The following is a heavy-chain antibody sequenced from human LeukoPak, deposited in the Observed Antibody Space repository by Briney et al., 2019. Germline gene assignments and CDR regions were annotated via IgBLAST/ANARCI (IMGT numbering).Heavy chain of an antibody. D-gene: IGHD2/OR15-2a*01. V-gene: IGHV4-61*02. J-gene: IGHJ4*02. CDR1: GDSIRSNNYY. Sequence: SETLSLTCSVSGDSIRSNNYYWSWVRQPAGKGLEWIGRIYTSGSTLYSPSLQSRVTISIDKSKNQFSLRLTSVTAADSAVYYCASGNTLKGVDYWGQGTLVSVSS. CDR2: IYTSGST. CDR3: ASGNTLKGVDY.